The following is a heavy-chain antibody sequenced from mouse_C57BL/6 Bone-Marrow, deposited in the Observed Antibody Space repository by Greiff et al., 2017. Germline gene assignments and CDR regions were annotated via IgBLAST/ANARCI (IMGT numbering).Heavy chain of an antibody. D-gene: IGHD2-5*01. CDR2: ISNLAYSI. V-gene: IGHV5-15*01. Sequence: EVQLQQSGGGLVQPGGSLKLSCAASGFTFSDYGLAWVRQAPRKGPEWVAFISNLAYSIYYADTVTGRFTISRENAKNTLYLEMCSLRSEDTAMYYCARHAYYSNYGFAYWGQGTLVTVSA. J-gene: IGHJ3*01. CDR1: GFTFSDYG. CDR3: ARHAYYSNYGFAY.